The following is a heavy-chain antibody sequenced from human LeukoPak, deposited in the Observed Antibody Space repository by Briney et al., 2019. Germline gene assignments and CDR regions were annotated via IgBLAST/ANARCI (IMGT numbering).Heavy chain of an antibody. V-gene: IGHV3-21*01. CDR3: ARAPREWLLGYYFDY. CDR1: GFTFSDYS. J-gene: IGHJ4*02. D-gene: IGHD3-3*01. CDR2: ISSSSSYI. Sequence: PGGSLRLSCAASGFTFSDYSMNWVRQAPGKGLEWVSSISSSSSYIYYADSVKGRFTISRDNAENSLYLQMNSLRAEDTAVYYCARAPREWLLGYYFDYWGQGTLVTVSS.